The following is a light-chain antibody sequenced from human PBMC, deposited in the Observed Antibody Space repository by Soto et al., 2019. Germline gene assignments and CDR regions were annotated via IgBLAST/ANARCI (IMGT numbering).Light chain of an antibody. CDR2: GAS. J-gene: IGKJ5*01. Sequence: EIVLTQSPGTLSLSPGERASLSCSASHIVPSTYLAWYQQMPGQAPRLLISGASSRATGIPDRFSGSGSGTDFTLTISRLEPEDFALYYCQQYGTSPITFGQGTRLEIK. V-gene: IGKV3-20*01. CDR3: QQYGTSPIT. CDR1: HIVPSTY.